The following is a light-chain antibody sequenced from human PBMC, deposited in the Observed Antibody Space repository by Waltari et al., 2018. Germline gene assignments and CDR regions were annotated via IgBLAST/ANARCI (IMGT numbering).Light chain of an antibody. Sequence: QSALTQPASVSGSPGQSITIPCTGTSSDIGPYNFVSWYQKHPGKAPKVMIYDVNTRPSGVSSRFSGSKSGNTASLTISGLQAEDEADYYCSSYTTGSTRYVFGSGTKVTVL. V-gene: IGLV2-14*03. CDR2: DVN. J-gene: IGLJ1*01. CDR1: SSDIGPYNF. CDR3: SSYTTGSTRYV.